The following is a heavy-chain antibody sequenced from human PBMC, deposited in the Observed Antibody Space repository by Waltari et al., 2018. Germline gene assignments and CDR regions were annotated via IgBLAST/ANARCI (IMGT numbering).Heavy chain of an antibody. CDR3: AKSRGAYCSGGSCSAGWFDP. D-gene: IGHD2-15*01. CDR2: IWYDGSNK. Sequence: QVQLVESGGGVVQPGRSLRLSCAASGFTFSSYGMHWVRQAPGKGLAWVAVIWYDGSNKYYADSVKGRFTISRDNSKNTLYLQMNSLRAEDTAVYYCAKSRGAYCSGGSCSAGWFDPWGQGTLVTVSS. CDR1: GFTFSSYG. J-gene: IGHJ5*02. V-gene: IGHV3-33*06.